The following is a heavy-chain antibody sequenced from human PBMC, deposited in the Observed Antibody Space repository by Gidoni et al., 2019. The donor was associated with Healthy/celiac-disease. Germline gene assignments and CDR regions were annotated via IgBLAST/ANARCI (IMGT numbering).Heavy chain of an antibody. Sequence: QVQLVQSGAEVKQPGASGKVSCKASGYTFTSYGISWVRQAPGQGLEWMGWISAYNGNTNYAQKLQGRVTMTTGTSTSPAYRELRSLRYDDTAVYYCARDSVGAPYSYYGMDVWGQGTT. CDR3: ARDSVGAPYSYYGMDV. J-gene: IGHJ6*02. D-gene: IGHD1-26*01. CDR1: GYTFTSYG. V-gene: IGHV1-18*01. CDR2: ISAYNGNT.